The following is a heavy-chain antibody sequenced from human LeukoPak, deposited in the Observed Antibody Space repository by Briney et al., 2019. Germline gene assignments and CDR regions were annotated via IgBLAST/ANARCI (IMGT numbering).Heavy chain of an antibody. CDR2: ISGSGGST. CDR3: AKHPGLREGHPFDF. V-gene: IGHV3-23*01. Sequence: GGSLRLSCAASGFTFSSYGMSWVRQAPGKGLEWVSVISGSGGSTNYADSVKGRFTISRDNTKNTLYLQMNSLRAEDAAVYYCAKHPGLREGHPFDFWGQGTMVTVSS. CDR1: GFTFSSYG. J-gene: IGHJ3*01. D-gene: IGHD3-16*01.